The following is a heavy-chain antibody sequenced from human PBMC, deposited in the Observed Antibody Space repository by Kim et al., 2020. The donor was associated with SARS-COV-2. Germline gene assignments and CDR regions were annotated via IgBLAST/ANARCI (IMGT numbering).Heavy chain of an antibody. J-gene: IGHJ4*02. Sequence: ASVKVSCKASGYTFTGYYMHWVRQAPGQGLEWMGWINPNSGGTNYAQKFQGRVTMTRDTSISTAYMELSRLRSDDTAVYYCARVGAGYYYDSSGLDYWGQGTLVTVSS. CDR1: GYTFTGYY. CDR3: ARVGAGYYYDSSGLDY. V-gene: IGHV1-2*02. CDR2: INPNSGGT. D-gene: IGHD3-22*01.